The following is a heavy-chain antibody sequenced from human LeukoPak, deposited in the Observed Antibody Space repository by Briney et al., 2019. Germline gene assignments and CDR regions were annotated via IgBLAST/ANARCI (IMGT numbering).Heavy chain of an antibody. Sequence: SETLSLTCTVSGGSISSGSYCWSWLRQPAGTGLEWIGRIYTSGSTNYNPSLKSRVTISVDTSKNQFSLKLSSVTAADTAVYYCARDDYNTQGNDYWGQGTLVTVSS. J-gene: IGHJ4*02. CDR1: GGSISSGSYC. V-gene: IGHV4-61*02. CDR3: ARDDYNTQGNDY. CDR2: IYTSGST. D-gene: IGHD4-11*01.